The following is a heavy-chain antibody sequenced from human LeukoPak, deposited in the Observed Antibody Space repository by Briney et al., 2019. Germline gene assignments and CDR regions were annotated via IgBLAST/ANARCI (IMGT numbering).Heavy chain of an antibody. J-gene: IGHJ6*03. Sequence: GGSLRLSCAASGFTFSDYYMSWIRQAPGKGLEWVSYISSSGSTIYYADSVEGRFTISRDNAKNSLYLQMNSLRAEDTAVYYCARNFGYSSSIVGYMDVWGKGTTVTVSS. CDR1: GFTFSDYY. CDR3: ARNFGYSSSIVGYMDV. D-gene: IGHD6-6*01. CDR2: ISSSGSTI. V-gene: IGHV3-11*01.